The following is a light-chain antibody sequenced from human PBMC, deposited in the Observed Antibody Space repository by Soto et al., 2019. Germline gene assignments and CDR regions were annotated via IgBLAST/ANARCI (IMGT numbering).Light chain of an antibody. CDR3: SSYTSSATHV. J-gene: IGLJ1*01. Sequence: QAVVTQPASVSGSPGQSITISCTGASNDIGSSDYVSWHQQHPGKAPKLMLYDVHNRPSGVSNRFSGSKSGNTASLTISGLQAEDEADYYCSSYTSSATHVFGTGTKLTVL. CDR1: SNDIGSSDY. CDR2: DVH. V-gene: IGLV2-14*03.